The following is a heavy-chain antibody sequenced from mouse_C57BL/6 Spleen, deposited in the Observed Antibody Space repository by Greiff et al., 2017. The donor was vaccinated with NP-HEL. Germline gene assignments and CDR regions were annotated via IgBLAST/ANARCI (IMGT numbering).Heavy chain of an antibody. CDR2: INPSTGGT. CDR3: ARYHYYGSTLYAMDY. D-gene: IGHD1-1*01. V-gene: IGHV1-42*01. J-gene: IGHJ4*01. Sequence: EVQLQQSGPELVKPGASVKISCKASGYSFTGYYMNWVKQSPEKSLEWIGEINPSTGGTTYNQKFKAKATLTVDKSSSTAYMQLKSLTSEDSAVYYCARYHYYGSTLYAMDYWGQGTSVTVSS. CDR1: GYSFTGYY.